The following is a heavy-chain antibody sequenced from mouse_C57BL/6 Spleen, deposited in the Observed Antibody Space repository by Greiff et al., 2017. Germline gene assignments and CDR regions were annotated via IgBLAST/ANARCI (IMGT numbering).Heavy chain of an antibody. CDR1: GFTFSSYA. V-gene: IGHV5-9-1*02. CDR3: TRTGTYYFDY. J-gene: IGHJ2*01. Sequence: EVQVVESGEGLVKPGGSLKLSCAASGFTFSSYAMSWVRQTPEKRLAWVAYISSGGDYIYYADTVKGRFTISRDNARNTLYLQMSSLKSEDTAMYYCTRTGTYYFDYWGQGTTLTVSS. CDR2: ISSGGDYI. D-gene: IGHD4-1*01.